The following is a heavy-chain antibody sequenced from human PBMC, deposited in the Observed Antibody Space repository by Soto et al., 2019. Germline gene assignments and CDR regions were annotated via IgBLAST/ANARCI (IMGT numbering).Heavy chain of an antibody. Sequence: QVQLVQSGAEVKKPGASVKVSCKASGYTFTGYYMHWVRQAPGQGLEWMGWINPNSGGTNYAQKFQGWVTMTRDTSISTAYMELSRLRSDDTAVYYCVAAADPGTGWFAPWGQGTLVTVSS. CDR3: VAAADPGTGWFAP. CDR2: INPNSGGT. J-gene: IGHJ5*02. D-gene: IGHD6-13*01. CDR1: GYTFTGYY. V-gene: IGHV1-2*04.